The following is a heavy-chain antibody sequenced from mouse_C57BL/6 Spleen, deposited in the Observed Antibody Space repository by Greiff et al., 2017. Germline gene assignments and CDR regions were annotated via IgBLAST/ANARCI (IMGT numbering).Heavy chain of an antibody. V-gene: IGHV1-72*01. D-gene: IGHD1-1*01. CDR2: IDPNSGGT. Sequence: QVQLKQPGAELVKPGASVKLSCKASGYTFPSYWMHWVKQRPGRGLAWIGRIDPNSGGTKYNEKFKSKATLTVDKPSSTAYMQLSSLTSEYSSVYYGARDYGSSYGFAYWVQGTLVTVSA. J-gene: IGHJ3*01. CDR3: ARDYGSSYGFAY. CDR1: GYTFPSYW.